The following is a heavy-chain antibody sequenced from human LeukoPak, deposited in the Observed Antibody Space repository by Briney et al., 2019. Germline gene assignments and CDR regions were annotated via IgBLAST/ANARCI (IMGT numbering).Heavy chain of an antibody. CDR3: ARANALYCSSTSCLFDY. J-gene: IGHJ4*02. CDR2: IKHNSGST. Sequence: ASVKVSCTASGYTFTGYYMHWVRQAPGQGLEWMGWIKHNSGSTYSAQKFQGWVTITRDTSISTAYMELSRLTSDDTAVYYCARANALYCSSTSCLFDYWGQGTLVTVSS. CDR1: GYTFTGYY. D-gene: IGHD2-2*01. V-gene: IGHV1-2*04.